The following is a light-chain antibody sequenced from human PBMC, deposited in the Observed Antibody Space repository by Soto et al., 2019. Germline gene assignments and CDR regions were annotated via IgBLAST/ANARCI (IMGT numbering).Light chain of an antibody. V-gene: IGKV3-20*01. CDR3: QHYNSYGT. J-gene: IGKJ1*01. Sequence: EIVLSQSPVTLSLSPGETATLSCRASQSVNANYFAWYQQKPGQAPRLLIYGISSRPTGIPARFSGSGSGTDFTLTISSVQPDDFASYYCQHYNSYGTFGQGTKVDIK. CDR2: GIS. CDR1: QSVNANY.